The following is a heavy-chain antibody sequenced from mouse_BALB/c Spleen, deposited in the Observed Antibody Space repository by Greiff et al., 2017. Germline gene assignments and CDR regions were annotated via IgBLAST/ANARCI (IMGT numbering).Heavy chain of an antibody. V-gene: IGHV5-17*02. CDR1: GFTFSSFG. Sequence: EVKVEESGGGLVQPGGSRKLSCAASGFTFSSFGMHWVRQAPEKGLEWVAYISSGSSTIYYADTVKGRFTISRDNPKNTRFLQMTSLRSEDTAMYYGAAVYDAMDYWGQGTSVTVSS. CDR3: AAVYDAMDY. CDR2: ISSGSSTI. J-gene: IGHJ4*01.